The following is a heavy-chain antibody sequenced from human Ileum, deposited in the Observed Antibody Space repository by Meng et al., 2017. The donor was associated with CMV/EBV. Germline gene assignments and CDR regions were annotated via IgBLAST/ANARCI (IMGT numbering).Heavy chain of an antibody. CDR2: IKQDGSEK. Sequence: GESLKISCAASGFTFGSYWMSWVRQAPGKGLEWVANIKQDGSEKYYVDSVKGRFTISRDNAKNSLYLQMNSLRAEDTAVYYCARDPPYCSSTSCLSFDYWGQGTLVTVSS. CDR3: ARDPPYCSSTSCLSFDY. D-gene: IGHD2-2*01. J-gene: IGHJ4*02. CDR1: GFTFGSYW. V-gene: IGHV3-7*01.